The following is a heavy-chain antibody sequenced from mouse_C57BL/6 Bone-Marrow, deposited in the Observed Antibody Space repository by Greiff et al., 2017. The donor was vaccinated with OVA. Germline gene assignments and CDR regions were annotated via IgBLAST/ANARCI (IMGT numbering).Heavy chain of an antibody. V-gene: IGHV1-50*01. CDR2: IDPSDSYT. D-gene: IGHD1-1*01. CDR1: GYTFTSYW. CDR3: ARSDYYYGSSYAMDY. Sequence: QVQLQQPGAELVKPGASVKLSCKASGYTFTSYWMQWVKQRPGQGLEWIGEIDPSDSYTNYNQKFKGKATLTVDTSSSTAYMQLSSLTSEDSAVYYCARSDYYYGSSYAMDYWGQGTSVTVSS. J-gene: IGHJ4*01.